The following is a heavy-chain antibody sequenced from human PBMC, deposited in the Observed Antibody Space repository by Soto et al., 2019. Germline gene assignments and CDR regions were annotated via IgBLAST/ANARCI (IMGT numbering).Heavy chain of an antibody. J-gene: IGHJ6*02. Sequence: GGSLRLCCAASGFTFSSYAMSWVRQAPGKGLEWVSAISGSGGSTYYADSVKGRFTISRDNSKNTLYLQMNSLRAEDTAVYYCAKDLIAGYYYYGMDVWGQRTTVTGSS. CDR3: AKDLIAGYYYYGMDV. V-gene: IGHV3-23*01. CDR2: ISGSGGST. D-gene: IGHD3-16*02. CDR1: GFTFSSYA.